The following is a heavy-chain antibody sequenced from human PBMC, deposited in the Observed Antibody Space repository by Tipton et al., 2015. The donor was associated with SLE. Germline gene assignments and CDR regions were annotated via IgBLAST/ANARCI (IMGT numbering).Heavy chain of an antibody. J-gene: IGHJ5*02. Sequence: TLSLTCAVYGGSFSGYYWSWIRQPPGKGLEWIGEINHSGSTNYNPSLKSRVTISVDTSKNQFSLKLSSGTAADTAVYYCARGRRSSGTWGQGTLVTVSS. V-gene: IGHV4-34*01. CDR3: ARGRRSSGT. CDR1: GGSFSGYY. CDR2: INHSGST. D-gene: IGHD6-25*01.